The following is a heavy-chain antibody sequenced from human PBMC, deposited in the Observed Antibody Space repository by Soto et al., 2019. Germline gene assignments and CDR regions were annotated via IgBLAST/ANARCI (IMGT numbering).Heavy chain of an antibody. J-gene: IGHJ6*02. CDR3: AREQGYCGMDV. CDR1: GYTFTSYD. CDR2: MNANSGNT. D-gene: IGHD2-15*01. Sequence: QVQLVQSGAEVKKPGASVKVSFKASGYTFTSYDINWVRQATGQGLAWMGWMNANSGNTGYAQKFQGRVTMTRNTSMCTAYMELSRLRSEDTAVYYCAREQGYCGMDVWGQGTTSPCP. V-gene: IGHV1-8*02.